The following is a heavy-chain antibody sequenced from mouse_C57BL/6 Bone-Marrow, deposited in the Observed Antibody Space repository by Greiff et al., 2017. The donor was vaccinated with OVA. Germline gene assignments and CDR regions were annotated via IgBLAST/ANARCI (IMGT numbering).Heavy chain of an antibody. V-gene: IGHV1-72*01. Sequence: QVQLQQPGAELVKPGASVKLSCKASGYTFTSYWMHWVKQRPGRGLEWIGRIYPSSGGTNYNEKFKSKATLTVDKPSSTAYMQLSSLTSEDSAVYYCARGGGLRRVRLEEVPYYWGQGTTLTVSS. CDR1: GYTFTSYW. CDR3: ARGGGLRRVRLEEVPYY. D-gene: IGHD2-4*01. J-gene: IGHJ2*01. CDR2: IYPSSGGT.